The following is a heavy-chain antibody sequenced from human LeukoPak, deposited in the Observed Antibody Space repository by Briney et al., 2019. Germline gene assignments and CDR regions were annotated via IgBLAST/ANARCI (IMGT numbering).Heavy chain of an antibody. CDR2: IWYDGSNK. J-gene: IGHJ6*02. CDR3: IRELYNYGMDV. Sequence: PGGSLRLSCAASGFTFSSYGMHWVRQAPGKGLEWVAVIWYDGSNKYYADSVKGRFTISRDNSKNTLYLQMNSLRAEDTAVYYCIRELYNYGMDVWGQGTTVTVSS. V-gene: IGHV3-33*01. CDR1: GFTFSSYG.